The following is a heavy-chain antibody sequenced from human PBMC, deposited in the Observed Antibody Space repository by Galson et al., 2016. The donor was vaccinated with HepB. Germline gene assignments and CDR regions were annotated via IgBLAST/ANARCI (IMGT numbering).Heavy chain of an antibody. V-gene: IGHV1-69*01. CDR3: ATSPPMSGLPLLYFDN. Sequence: GGPFSSNVISWVRQAPGQGLEWMGGVITMSDTANYAQKLQGRLTIAADQAARTAYMELRSLTSDDTAVYYCATSPPMSGLPLLYFDNWGQGTLVTVSS. CDR2: VITMSDTA. D-gene: IGHD2-2*02. CDR1: GGPFSSNV. J-gene: IGHJ4*02.